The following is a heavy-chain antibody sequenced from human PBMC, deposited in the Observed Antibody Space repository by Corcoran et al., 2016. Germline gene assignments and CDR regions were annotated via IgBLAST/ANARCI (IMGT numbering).Heavy chain of an antibody. D-gene: IGHD4-17*01. V-gene: IGHV4-34*01. CDR3: ARDPLYGDYFG. CDR2: INHSGST. J-gene: IGHJ4*02. Sequence: QLQQWGAGLLKPSETLSLTCAVYGGSFSGYYWSWIRQPPGKGLEWIGEINHSGSTNYNPSLKSRVTISVDTSKNQFSLKLSSVTAADTAVYYCARDPLYGDYFGWGQGTLVTVSS. CDR1: GGSFSGYY.